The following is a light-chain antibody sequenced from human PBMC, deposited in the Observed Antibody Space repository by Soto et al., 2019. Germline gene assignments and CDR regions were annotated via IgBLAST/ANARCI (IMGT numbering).Light chain of an antibody. V-gene: IGKV3D-20*02. Sequence: EIVLTQSPGTLSLSPGEGATLSCRASQIVRSTYLAWFQQKPGQAPRLLIYGASNRATGIPDRFSGSGSGTDFTLTISRLEPEDFAVYYCQQRSNWPPTFGQGTRLEIK. J-gene: IGKJ5*01. CDR3: QQRSNWPPT. CDR1: QIVRSTY. CDR2: GAS.